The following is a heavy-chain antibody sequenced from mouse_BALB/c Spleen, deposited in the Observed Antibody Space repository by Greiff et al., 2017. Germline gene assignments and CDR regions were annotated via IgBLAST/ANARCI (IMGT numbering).Heavy chain of an antibody. Sequence: VKLMESGPELVRPGVSVKISCKGSGYTFTDYAMHWVKQSHAKSLEWIGVISTYYGNTNYNQKFKGKATMTVDKSSSTAYMELARLTSEDSAIYYCAREGPLWLRQDAMDYWGQGTSVTVSS. CDR1: GYTFTDYA. D-gene: IGHD2-2*01. CDR2: ISTYYGNT. J-gene: IGHJ4*01. V-gene: IGHV1-67*01. CDR3: AREGPLWLRQDAMDY.